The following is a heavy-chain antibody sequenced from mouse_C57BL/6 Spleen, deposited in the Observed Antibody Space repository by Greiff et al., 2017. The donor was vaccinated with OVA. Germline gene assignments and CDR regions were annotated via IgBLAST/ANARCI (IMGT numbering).Heavy chain of an antibody. J-gene: IGHJ2*01. Sequence: EVQLQQSGPELVKPGASVKISCKASGYTFTDYYMNWVKQSHGKSLEWIGDINPNNGGTSYNQKFKGKATLTVDKSSSTAYMELRSLTSEDSAVYYCGREAYYYDYWGQGTTLTVSS. CDR2: INPNNGGT. CDR3: GREAYYYDY. CDR1: GYTFTDYY. V-gene: IGHV1-26*01. D-gene: IGHD1-1*01.